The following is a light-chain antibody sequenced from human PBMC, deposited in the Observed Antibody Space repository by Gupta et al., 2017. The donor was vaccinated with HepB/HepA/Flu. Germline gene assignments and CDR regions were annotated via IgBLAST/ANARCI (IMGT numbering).Light chain of an antibody. J-gene: IGKJ2*02. Sequence: EILMTQSPATLSVSPGERATLSCRASQSVVSSLAWYQQKPGQAPRPLISGASTRATGIPARFSGSGSGTEFTLTISSLQSEDFALYYCQQYLNWPRTFGQGTKLEIK. CDR3: QQYLNWPRT. CDR1: QSVVSS. CDR2: GAS. V-gene: IGKV3-15*01.